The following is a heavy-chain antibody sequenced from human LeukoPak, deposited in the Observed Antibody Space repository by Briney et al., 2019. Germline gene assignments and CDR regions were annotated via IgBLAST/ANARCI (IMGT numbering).Heavy chain of an antibody. CDR1: GYSFTSYW. V-gene: IGHV5-51*01. J-gene: IGHJ6*03. CDR3: ARVPYYYDSSGYYGGYYYMDV. Sequence: GESLKISCKGSGYSFTSYWIGWVRQMPGKGLEWMGIIYPGDSDTRYSPSFQGQVTISADKSISTAYLQWSSLKASDTAMYHCARVPYYYDSSGYYGGYYYMDVWGKGTTVTVSS. D-gene: IGHD3-22*01. CDR2: IYPGDSDT.